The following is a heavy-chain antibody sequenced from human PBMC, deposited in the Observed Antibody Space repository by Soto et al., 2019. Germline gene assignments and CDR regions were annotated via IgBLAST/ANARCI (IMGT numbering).Heavy chain of an antibody. CDR1: GGSISSGGYS. Sequence: QLQLQESGSGLVKPSQTLSLTCAVSGGSISSGGYSWTWIRQPPGKGLEWIGYIYDSGTTYYNPSLKWPVTISVDRSHNQFSLKLSSGTAADTAVYYCARPRYGDYGYGMDVWGQGTTVTVSS. J-gene: IGHJ6*02. CDR2: IYDSGTT. V-gene: IGHV4-30-2*01. CDR3: ARPRYGDYGYGMDV. D-gene: IGHD4-17*01.